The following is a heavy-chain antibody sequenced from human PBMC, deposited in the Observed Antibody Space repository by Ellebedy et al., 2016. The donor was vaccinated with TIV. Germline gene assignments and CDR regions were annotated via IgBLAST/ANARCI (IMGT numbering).Heavy chain of an antibody. CDR2: VYNSGST. D-gene: IGHD2-2*01. CDR3: ARVSGCTSTNCHRGLDV. Sequence: MPSETLSLTCTVSGDSISTYFWTWIRQPPGKGLEWIGHVYNSGSTKYNPSLRSRVTIALDTSKKHFPLKLSSVTAADTAVYYCARVSGCTSTNCHRGLDVWGQGTTVTVSS. CDR1: GDSISTYF. J-gene: IGHJ6*02. V-gene: IGHV4-59*01.